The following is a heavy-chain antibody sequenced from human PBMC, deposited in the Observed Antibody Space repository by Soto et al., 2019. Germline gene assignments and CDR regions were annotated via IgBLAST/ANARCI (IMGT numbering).Heavy chain of an antibody. CDR2: ISYDGSNK. CDR3: ARCWMTTVTYFDY. CDR1: GFTFSSYA. Sequence: QVQLVESGGGVVQPGRSLRLSCAASGFTFSSYAMHWVRQAPGKGLEWVAVISYDGSNKYYADSVKGRFTISRDNSKNPLYLQMNSLRAEDTAVYYCARCWMTTVTYFDYWGQGTLVTVSS. V-gene: IGHV3-30-3*01. D-gene: IGHD4-17*01. J-gene: IGHJ4*02.